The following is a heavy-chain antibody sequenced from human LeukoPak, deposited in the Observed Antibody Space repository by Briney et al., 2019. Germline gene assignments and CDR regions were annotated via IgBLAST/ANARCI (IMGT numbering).Heavy chain of an antibody. CDR1: GGSISSYS. V-gene: IGHV4-4*07. Sequence: PSETLSLTCNVSGGSISSYSWNWIRQPAGKGLEWIGRIYSRGNTNYNPSLKSRVTMSVDTSKNQFSLKLSSVTAADTAVYYCARVGTGYSSGWYDYWGQGTLVTVSS. CDR2: IYSRGNT. J-gene: IGHJ4*02. D-gene: IGHD6-19*01. CDR3: ARVGTGYSSGWYDY.